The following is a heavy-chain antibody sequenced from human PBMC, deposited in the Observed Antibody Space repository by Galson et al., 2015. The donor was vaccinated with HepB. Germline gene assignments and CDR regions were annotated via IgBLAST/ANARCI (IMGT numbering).Heavy chain of an antibody. D-gene: IGHD3-9*01. CDR1: GFTFSSYS. CDR2: ISSSSSYI. V-gene: IGHV3-21*01. Sequence: SLRLSCAASGFTFSSYSMNWVRQAPGKGLEWVSSISSSSSYIYYADSVKGRFTISRDNAKDSLYLQINSLRAEDTAVYYCARGAEDFDWDNYFDYWGQGTLVTVSS. J-gene: IGHJ4*02. CDR3: ARGAEDFDWDNYFDY.